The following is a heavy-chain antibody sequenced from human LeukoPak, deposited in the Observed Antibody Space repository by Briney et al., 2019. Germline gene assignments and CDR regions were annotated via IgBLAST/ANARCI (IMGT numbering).Heavy chain of an antibody. V-gene: IGHV3-30*02. CDR1: GFTFSSYG. CDR2: IRYDGSNK. CDR3: ARPPRSAAAGVNYYYYYMDV. J-gene: IGHJ6*03. D-gene: IGHD6-13*01. Sequence: GGSLRLSCAASGFTFSSYGMHWVRQAPGKGLEWVAFIRYDGSNKYYADSVKGRFTISRDNSKNTLYLQMNSLRAEDTAVYYCARPPRSAAAGVNYYYYYMDVWGKGTTVTISS.